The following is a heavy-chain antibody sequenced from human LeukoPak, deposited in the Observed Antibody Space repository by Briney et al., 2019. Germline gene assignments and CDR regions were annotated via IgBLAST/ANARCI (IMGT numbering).Heavy chain of an antibody. V-gene: IGHV4-39*07. J-gene: IGHJ4*02. CDR1: GGSISSSSYY. CDR2: IYYSGST. Sequence: SETLSLTCTVSGGSISSSSYYWGWIRQPPGKGLEWIGSIYYSGSTYYNPSLKSRVTISTDTSKNQFSLRLTSVTAADTAVYYCARAEKAVTGTLDSWGQGTLITVSS. D-gene: IGHD6-19*01. CDR3: ARAEKAVTGTLDS.